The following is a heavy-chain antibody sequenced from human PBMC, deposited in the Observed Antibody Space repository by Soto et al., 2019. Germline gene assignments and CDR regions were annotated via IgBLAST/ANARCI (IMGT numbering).Heavy chain of an antibody. J-gene: IGHJ4*02. V-gene: IGHV1-8*01. D-gene: IGHD1-1*01. CDR2: LNPNTGNS. Sequence: ASVKVSCKASGYTFTSYDICWVRQATGQGLEWMGWLNPNTGNSGYAQKFQGRITVTSDTSINTVHMELSSLRSGDTAVYYCARRAETNGWNGFGADKYYFDFWGQGTLVTVSS. CDR1: GYTFTSYD. CDR3: ARRAETNGWNGFGADKYYFDF.